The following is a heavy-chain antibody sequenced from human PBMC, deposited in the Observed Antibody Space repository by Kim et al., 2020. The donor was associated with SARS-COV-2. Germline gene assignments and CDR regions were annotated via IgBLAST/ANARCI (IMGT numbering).Heavy chain of an antibody. CDR3: ARDGYYGSGRRYYFDY. Sequence: GGSLRLSCAASGFTFSSYEMNWVRQAPGKGLEWVSYISSSGSTIYYADSVKGRFTISRDNAKNSLYLQMNSLRAEDTAVYYCARDGYYGSGRRYYFDYWGQGTLVTVSS. CDR2: ISSSGSTI. D-gene: IGHD3-10*01. J-gene: IGHJ4*02. CDR1: GFTFSSYE. V-gene: IGHV3-48*03.